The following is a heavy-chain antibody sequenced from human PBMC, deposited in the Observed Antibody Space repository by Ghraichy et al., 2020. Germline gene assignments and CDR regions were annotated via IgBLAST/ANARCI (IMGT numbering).Heavy chain of an antibody. CDR2: IWYDGSNK. CDR3: AKERSAGSYYFDH. V-gene: IGHV3-33*03. Sequence: GGSLRLSCAASGFAFSRYGMHWVRQAPGKGLEWVAVIWYDGSNKYYGDSVKGRFTVSRDNSKNTLYLQMNSLRADDTAVYYCAKERSAGSYYFDHCGQGILVTVSS. J-gene: IGHJ4*02. CDR1: GFAFSRYG. D-gene: IGHD1-26*01.